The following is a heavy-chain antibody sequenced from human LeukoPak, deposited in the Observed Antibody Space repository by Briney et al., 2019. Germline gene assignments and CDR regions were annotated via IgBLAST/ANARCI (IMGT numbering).Heavy chain of an antibody. V-gene: IGHV1-18*01. Sequence: ASVEVSCKASGYTFTSYGISWVRQAPGQGLEWMGWISAYNGNTKYAQKVLGRVTMTTDTSTSTAYMELRSLRSDDTAVYYCARGGLVVVVAATPSTTPGLLHWLDPWGQGTLVSVSS. CDR1: GYTFTSYG. CDR3: ARGGLVVVVAATPSTTPGLLHWLDP. J-gene: IGHJ5*02. CDR2: ISAYNGNT. D-gene: IGHD2-15*01.